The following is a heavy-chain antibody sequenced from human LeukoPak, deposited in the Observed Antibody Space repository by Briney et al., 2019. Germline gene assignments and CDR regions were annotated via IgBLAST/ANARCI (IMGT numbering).Heavy chain of an antibody. D-gene: IGHD5-18*01. J-gene: IGHJ4*02. V-gene: IGHV4-34*01. CDR1: GGSFSGYY. CDR3: ARGGSTAMVIGFDY. Sequence: SETLSLTCAVYGGSFSGYYWSWIRQPPGKGLEWIGEINHSGSANYNPSLKSRVTISVDTSKNQFSLKLSSVTAADTAVYYCARGGSTAMVIGFDYWGQGTLVTVSS. CDR2: INHSGSA.